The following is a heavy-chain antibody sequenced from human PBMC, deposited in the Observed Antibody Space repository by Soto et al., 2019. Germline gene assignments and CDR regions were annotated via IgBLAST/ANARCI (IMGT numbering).Heavy chain of an antibody. J-gene: IGHJ4*02. Sequence: QVQLQESGPGLVKPSQTLSLTCSVSGVSISSGDYYWSWVLQHPGKGLEWIGYIFYSGSTYYNPSLKSRVTISVDTSKNQFSLKLSSVTAADTAVYYCARGGSGDIVVVAAIDYWGQGPLVTVSS. V-gene: IGHV4-31*03. CDR1: GVSISSGDYY. CDR2: IFYSGST. D-gene: IGHD2-15*01. CDR3: ARGGSGDIVVVAAIDY.